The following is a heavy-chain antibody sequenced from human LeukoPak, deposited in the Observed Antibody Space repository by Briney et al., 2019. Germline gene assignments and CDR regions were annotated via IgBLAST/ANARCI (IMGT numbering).Heavy chain of an antibody. CDR1: GGSISSYY. CDR2: IYYSGGT. J-gene: IGHJ4*02. V-gene: IGHV4-59*01. D-gene: IGHD4/OR15-4a*01. Sequence: PSETLSLTCTVSGGSISSYYWSWIRQPPGKGLEWIGYIYYSGGTNCNPSLKSRVTISVDTSKNQFSLKLSSVTAADTAVYYCARSYSANLYYFDYWGQGTLVTVSS. CDR3: ARSYSANLYYFDY.